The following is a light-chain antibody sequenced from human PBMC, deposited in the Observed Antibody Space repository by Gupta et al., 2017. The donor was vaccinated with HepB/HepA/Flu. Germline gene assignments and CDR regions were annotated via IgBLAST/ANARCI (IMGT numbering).Light chain of an antibody. Sequence: SFVLPPPPSVSVAPGRAARITYEENTSGTKFVHWYQQKPGQAPVMVIYYDTDRPSGIPERFSGSKSGNTATLTISRVEAGDEADYYCQVWDQSNDHVVFGGGTKLTVL. V-gene: IGLV3-21*04. J-gene: IGLJ2*01. CDR1: TSGTKF. CDR2: YDT. CDR3: QVWDQSNDHVV.